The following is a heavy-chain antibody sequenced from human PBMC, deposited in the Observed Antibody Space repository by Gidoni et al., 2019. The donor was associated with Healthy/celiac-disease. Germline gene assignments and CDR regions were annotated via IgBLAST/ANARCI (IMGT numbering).Heavy chain of an antibody. CDR2: ISSSSSTI. V-gene: IGHV3-48*02. D-gene: IGHD3-9*01. J-gene: IGHJ6*02. CDR3: ARASRYFDWVIPYYYYGMDV. Sequence: EVQLVESGGGLVQPGGSLILSCAASGFTFSSYSMTWVRQAPGKGLEWVSYISSSSSTIYYADSVKGRFTISRDNAKNSLYLQMNSLRDEDTAVYYCARASRYFDWVIPYYYYGMDVWGQGTTVTVSS. CDR1: GFTFSSYS.